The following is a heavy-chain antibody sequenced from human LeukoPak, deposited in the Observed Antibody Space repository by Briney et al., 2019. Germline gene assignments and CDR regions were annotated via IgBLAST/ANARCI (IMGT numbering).Heavy chain of an antibody. D-gene: IGHD1-26*01. V-gene: IGHV4-30-2*01. J-gene: IGHJ4*02. CDR2: IYHSGST. CDR1: GGFISSGGYY. CDR3: AREKGSYFDY. Sequence: PSETLSLTCTVSGGFISSGGYYWSWIRQPPGKGLEWIGYIYHSGSTYYNPSLKSRVTISVDRSKNQFSLKLSSVTAADTAVYYCAREKGSYFDYWGQGTLVTVSS.